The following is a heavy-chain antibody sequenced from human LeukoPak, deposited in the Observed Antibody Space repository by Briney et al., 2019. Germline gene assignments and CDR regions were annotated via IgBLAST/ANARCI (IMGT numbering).Heavy chain of an antibody. CDR2: ISAYNGNT. CDR3: ARSSDWSSDTSGWYARAAEYFQH. CDR1: GYTFTSYG. Sequence: ASVKVSCKASGYTFTSYGISWVRQAPGQGLEWMGWISAYNGNTNYAQKLQGRVTMTTDTSTSTAYMELRSLRSDDTAVYYCARSSDWSSDTSGWYARAAEYFQHWGRAPWSPSPQ. V-gene: IGHV1-18*01. J-gene: IGHJ1*01. D-gene: IGHD6-19*01.